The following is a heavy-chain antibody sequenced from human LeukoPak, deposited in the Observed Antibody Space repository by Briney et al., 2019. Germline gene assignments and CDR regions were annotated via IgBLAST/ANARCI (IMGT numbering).Heavy chain of an antibody. Sequence: SSETLSLTCTVSGGSISSYYWSWIRQPPGKGLEWIGYIYYSGSTNYNPSLKSRVTISVDTSKNQFSLKLSSVTAADTAVYYCARVTGRWLQFDYWGQGTLVTVSS. CDR1: GGSISSYY. V-gene: IGHV4-59*01. CDR2: IYYSGST. CDR3: ARVTGRWLQFDY. J-gene: IGHJ4*02. D-gene: IGHD5-24*01.